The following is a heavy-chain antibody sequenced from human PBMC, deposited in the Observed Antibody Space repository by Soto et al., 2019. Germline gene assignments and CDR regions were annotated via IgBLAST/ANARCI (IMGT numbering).Heavy chain of an antibody. J-gene: IGHJ6*02. Sequence: GASVKVFCKASGYTFTGYYMHWVRQAPGQGLEWMGWINPNSGGTNYAQKFQGWVTMTRDTSISTAYMELSRLRSDDTAVYYCARDSVVVVAATDYYYGMDVWGQGTTVTVSS. CDR1: GYTFTGYY. CDR2: INPNSGGT. V-gene: IGHV1-2*04. D-gene: IGHD2-15*01. CDR3: ARDSVVVVAATDYYYGMDV.